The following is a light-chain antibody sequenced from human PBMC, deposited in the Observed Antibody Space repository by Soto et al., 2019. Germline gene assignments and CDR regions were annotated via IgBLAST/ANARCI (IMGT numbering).Light chain of an antibody. Sequence: QSVLTQPASVSGSRGQSISISCTGTSSDIGGFNYVSWYQHHPGKAPKLMIYEVSDRPSGVSNRFSGSKSGSTPSLTISGLQADDEADYSCSSYRCSSTLVFGTGTKATVL. CDR3: SSYRCSSTLV. CDR2: EVS. V-gene: IGLV2-14*01. J-gene: IGLJ1*01. CDR1: SSDIGGFNY.